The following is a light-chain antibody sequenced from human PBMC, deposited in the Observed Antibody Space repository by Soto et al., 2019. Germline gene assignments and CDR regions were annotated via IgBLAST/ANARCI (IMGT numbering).Light chain of an antibody. CDR3: QQYNYYWT. J-gene: IGKJ1*01. CDR2: KAS. Sequence: DIQMTQSPSTLSASVGDRVPITCRARQSISTSLAWYQQRPGKAPNLLIYKASSLQSGVPSRFSGSGSGTEFTLTISSVQPDYFATYYCQQYNYYWTFGQGTKVEIK. V-gene: IGKV1-5*03. CDR1: QSISTS.